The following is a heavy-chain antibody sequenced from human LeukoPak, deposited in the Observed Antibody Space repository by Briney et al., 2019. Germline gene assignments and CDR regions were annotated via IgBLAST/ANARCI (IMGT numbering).Heavy chain of an antibody. Sequence: PGGSLRLSCAASGFTFSSFAMTWVRQAPGKELEWVSSISGSGTNTYYAGSVKGRFTISRDNSKNTLYLHMNTPRADDTAIYYCAKDPYSSSTYFDYWGQGTLVTVSS. CDR2: ISGSGTNT. D-gene: IGHD6-6*01. V-gene: IGHV3-23*01. CDR1: GFTFSSFA. CDR3: AKDPYSSSTYFDY. J-gene: IGHJ4*02.